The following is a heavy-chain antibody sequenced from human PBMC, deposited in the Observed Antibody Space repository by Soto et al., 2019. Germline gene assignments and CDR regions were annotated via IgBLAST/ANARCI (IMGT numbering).Heavy chain of an antibody. CDR3: ARDPTPPDY. J-gene: IGHJ4*02. Sequence: GRSLRLSCAASGFTFSRYTMNWVRQAPGKGLEWLSYISGGGGTMFYADSVKGRVTISRDNAKNSLYLQMDSLRSDDTAVYYCARDPTPPDYWGQGTLVTXSS. CDR2: ISGGGGTM. CDR1: GFTFSRYT. V-gene: IGHV3-48*04.